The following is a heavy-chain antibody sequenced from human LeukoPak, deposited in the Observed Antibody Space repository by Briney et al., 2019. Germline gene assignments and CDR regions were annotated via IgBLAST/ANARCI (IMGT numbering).Heavy chain of an antibody. J-gene: IGHJ3*02. CDR1: GFTFSSYA. V-gene: IGHV3-48*04. CDR3: ASQPGYSSGWAAFDI. D-gene: IGHD6-19*01. Sequence: QTGGSLRLSCAASGFTFSSYAMHWVRQAPGKGLEWVSYISSSGSTIYYADSVKGRFTISRDNAKNSLYLQMNSLRAEDTAVYYCASQPGYSSGWAAFDIWGQGTMVTVSS. CDR2: ISSSGSTI.